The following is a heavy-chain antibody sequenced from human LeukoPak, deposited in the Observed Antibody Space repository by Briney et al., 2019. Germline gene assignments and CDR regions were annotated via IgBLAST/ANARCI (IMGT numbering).Heavy chain of an antibody. V-gene: IGHV3-21*01. CDR2: ISSSSSYI. J-gene: IGHJ4*02. Sequence: PGGSLRLSCAASGFTFSSYSMNWVRQAPGKGLEWVSSISSSSSYIYYADSVKGRFTISRDNAKNSLYLQMNSLRAEDTAVYYCARDKSSGSYYIDYWGQGTLVTVSS. CDR3: ARDKSSGSYYIDY. D-gene: IGHD3-10*01. CDR1: GFTFSSYS.